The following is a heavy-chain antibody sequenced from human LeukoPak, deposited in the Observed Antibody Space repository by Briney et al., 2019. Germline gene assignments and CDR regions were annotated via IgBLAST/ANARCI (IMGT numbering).Heavy chain of an antibody. Sequence: VGCLRVSSAPPPFSLRSYWMSWGSPALGKGRWWGAIIKQNGSEKYYVDSVKGRFTISRDNAKNSLYLQMNSLRAEDTAVYYCARYCSSTSCYASWFDPWGQGTLVTVSS. V-gene: IGHV3-7*01. J-gene: IGHJ5*02. CDR2: IKQNGSEK. CDR1: PFSLRSYW. CDR3: ARYCSSTSCYASWFDP. D-gene: IGHD2-2*01.